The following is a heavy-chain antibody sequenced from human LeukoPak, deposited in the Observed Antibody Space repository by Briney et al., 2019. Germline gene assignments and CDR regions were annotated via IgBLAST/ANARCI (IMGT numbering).Heavy chain of an antibody. V-gene: IGHV4-38-2*02. D-gene: IGHD2-15*01. CDR3: ARVINCSGGSCYYYYMDV. CDR1: GYSISSGYY. CDR2: IYHSGST. J-gene: IGHJ6*03. Sequence: SETLSLTCTVSGYSISSGYYWGWIRQPPGKGLEWIGNIYHSGSTYYNPSLKSRVTISVDTSKNQFSLRLSSVTAADTAVYYCARVINCSGGSCYYYYMDVWGKATTVTVSS.